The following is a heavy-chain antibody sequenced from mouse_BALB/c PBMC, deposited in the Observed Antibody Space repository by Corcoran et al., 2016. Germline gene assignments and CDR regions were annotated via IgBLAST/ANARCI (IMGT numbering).Heavy chain of an antibody. V-gene: IGHV9-3-1*01. CDR2: INTYTGEP. CDR3: AREPYAMDY. Sequence: QIQLVQSGPELKKRGETVKISCKASGYTSTNYGMNWVKQAPGKGLKWMGWINTYTGEPTYADDFKGRFAFSLETSASTAYLQINNLKNEDTATYFCAREPYAMDYWGQGTSVTVSS. CDR1: GYTSTNYG. J-gene: IGHJ4*01.